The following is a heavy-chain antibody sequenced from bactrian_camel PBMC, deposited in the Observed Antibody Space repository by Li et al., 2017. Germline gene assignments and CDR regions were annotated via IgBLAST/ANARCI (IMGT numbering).Heavy chain of an antibody. V-gene: IGHV3S35*01. CDR2: ISARNTP. Sequence: VQLVESGGGSVQPGGSLTLTCVASGFTFTAYPMTWIRQTPGKDLEWVSFISARNTPHYADFAKGRFTASRDNAKNTVYLQLNNLEIDDTGVYYCVKGAYRYITSDIKLGQGTQVTVS. J-gene: IGHJ4*01. D-gene: IGHD1*01. CDR1: GFTFTAYP.